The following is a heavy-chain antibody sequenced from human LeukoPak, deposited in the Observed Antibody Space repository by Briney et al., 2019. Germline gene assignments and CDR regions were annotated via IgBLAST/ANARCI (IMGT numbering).Heavy chain of an antibody. CDR2: IIPIFGTA. CDR1: GGTFSSYA. V-gene: IGHV1-69*05. J-gene: IGHJ4*02. D-gene: IGHD2-8*01. CDR3: AREGYCTNGVCYTGHYFDY. Sequence: ASVKVSFKASGGTFSSYAISWVRQAPGQGLEWMGRIIPIFGTANYAQKFQGRVTITTDESTSTAYMELSSLRSEDTAVYYCAREGYCTNGVCYTGHYFDYWGQGTLVTVSS.